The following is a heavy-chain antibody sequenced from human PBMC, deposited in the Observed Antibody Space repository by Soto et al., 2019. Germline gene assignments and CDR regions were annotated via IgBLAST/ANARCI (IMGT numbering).Heavy chain of an antibody. CDR3: ARGAGSWSPDY. J-gene: IGHJ4*02. CDR2: ISSSSSYI. V-gene: IGHV3-21*01. CDR1: GFTLSSYS. Sequence: GGSLRLSCAASGFTLSSYSMNWVRQAPGKGLEWVSSISSSSSYIYYADSVKGRFTISRDNAKNSLYLQMSSLRAEDTAVYYCARGAGSWSPDYWGQGTLVTVSS. D-gene: IGHD6-13*01.